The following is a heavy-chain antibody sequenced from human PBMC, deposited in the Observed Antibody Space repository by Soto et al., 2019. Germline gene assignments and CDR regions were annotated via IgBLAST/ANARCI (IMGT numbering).Heavy chain of an antibody. V-gene: IGHV4-30-2*03. J-gene: IGHJ4*02. CDR2: IYYSGST. CDR1: GGSISSGGYS. Sequence: SETLSLTCAVSGGSISSGGYSWSWIRQPQGKGLECIGYIYYSGSTYYNPSLKSRVTISVDTSKNQFSLKLSSVTAADTAVYYCARHTPAISISDHWGQGTLVTVSS. CDR3: ARHTPAISISDH. D-gene: IGHD2-15*01.